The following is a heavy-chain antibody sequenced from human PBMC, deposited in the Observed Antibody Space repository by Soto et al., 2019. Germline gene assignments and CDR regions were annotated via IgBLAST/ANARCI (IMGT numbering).Heavy chain of an antibody. V-gene: IGHV3-74*02. J-gene: IGHJ3*01. Sequence: EVQLVESGGGLVQPGGPLRLSCAASGFTFSSYWMHWVRQGPGKGLVWVARINRDGSSTNYADSVKGRFTISRDNAKNMLYRQMNSLRAEETAVYDCARGSGVGDLWGQGTMVTVSS. CDR2: INRDGSST. CDR3: ARGSGVGDL. CDR1: GFTFSSYW. D-gene: IGHD3-10*01.